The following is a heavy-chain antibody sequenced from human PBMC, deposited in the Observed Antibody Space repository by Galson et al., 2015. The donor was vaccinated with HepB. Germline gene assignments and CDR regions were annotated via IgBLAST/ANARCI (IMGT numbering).Heavy chain of an antibody. V-gene: IGHV4-59*01. CDR3: ARSYSSSWYYSY. Sequence: ETLSLTCTVSGGSISNYYWSWIRQPPGKGLEYIGYIYYSGSTNYNPSLKSRVTISVDTSKNQFSLKLSSVTAADTAVYYCARSYSSSWYYSYWGQGTLVTVSS. CDR1: GGSISNYY. CDR2: IYYSGST. D-gene: IGHD6-13*01. J-gene: IGHJ4*02.